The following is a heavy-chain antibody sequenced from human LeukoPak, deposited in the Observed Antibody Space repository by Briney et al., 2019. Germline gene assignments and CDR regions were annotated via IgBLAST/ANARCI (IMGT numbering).Heavy chain of an antibody. CDR1: GXSFTTYW. D-gene: IGHD6-6*01. J-gene: IGHJ4*02. CDR2: ISNDGDKA. V-gene: IGHV3-74*01. CDR3: AGSSVY. Sequence: PGGSLRLSCAASGXSFTTYWMHWVRQAPGKGLVWVSRISNDGDKADYADSVKGRFTISRDNAKSTVYLQMNSLRVEDSAVYYCAGSSVYWGQGTLVTVSS.